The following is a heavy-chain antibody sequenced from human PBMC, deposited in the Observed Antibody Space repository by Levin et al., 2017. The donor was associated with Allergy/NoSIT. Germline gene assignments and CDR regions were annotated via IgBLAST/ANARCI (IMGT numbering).Heavy chain of an antibody. CDR3: ARSTAVTPYDF. J-gene: IGHJ4*02. CDR1: GGSISSYY. D-gene: IGHD4-23*01. CDR2: IYYTGST. V-gene: IGHV4-59*01. Sequence: SETLSLTCTVSGGSISSYYWNWIRQPPGKGLECIGYIYYTGSTNYSPSLKGRVTISVDTSKNQFSLKLSSVTAADTAVYYCARSTAVTPYDFWGQGILVTVSS.